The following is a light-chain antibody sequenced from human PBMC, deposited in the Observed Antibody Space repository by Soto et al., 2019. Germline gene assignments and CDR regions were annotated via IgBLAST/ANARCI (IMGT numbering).Light chain of an antibody. V-gene: IGKV1-33*01. CDR3: QQYENLPT. Sequence: DIQMTQSPSSLSASVGDRVTITCQASQNINNYLNWYQQKPWRAPKLLIDDASNLEAGVPSRFRGSGSGTDFTFTISRLQPEDIATYYCQQYENLPTFGQGTKVDI. CDR1: QNINNY. CDR2: DAS. J-gene: IGKJ1*01.